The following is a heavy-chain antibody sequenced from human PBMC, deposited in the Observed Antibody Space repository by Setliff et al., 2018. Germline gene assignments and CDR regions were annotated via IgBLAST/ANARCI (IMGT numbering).Heavy chain of an antibody. V-gene: IGHV1-46*01. D-gene: IGHD4-17*01. J-gene: IGHJ4*02. CDR1: GYTFTSYY. CDR2: INPSGGSA. Sequence: ASVKVSCKASGYTFTSYYMHWVRQAPGQGLEWMGIINPSGGSASYAQKFQGRVTMTRDTSTSTVYMELSSLRSEDTAVYYCARDSRTTVTYYWGQGTLVTVSS. CDR3: ARDSRTTVTYY.